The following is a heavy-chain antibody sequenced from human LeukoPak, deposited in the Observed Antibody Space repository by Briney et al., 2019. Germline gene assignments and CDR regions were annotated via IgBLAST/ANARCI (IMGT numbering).Heavy chain of an antibody. CDR3: AAEYSSSSAPQH. Sequence: SETLSLTCTVSGGSISSGGYYWSWIRQPPGKGLEWIGYIYHSGSTYYNPSLKSRVTISVDRSKNQFSLKLSSVTAADTAVYYSAAEYSSSSAPQHWGQGTLVTVSS. V-gene: IGHV4-30-2*01. J-gene: IGHJ1*01. CDR2: IYHSGST. D-gene: IGHD6-6*01. CDR1: GGSISSGGYY.